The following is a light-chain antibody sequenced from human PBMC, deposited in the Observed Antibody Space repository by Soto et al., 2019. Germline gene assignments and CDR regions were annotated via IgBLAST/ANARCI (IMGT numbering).Light chain of an antibody. V-gene: IGKV3-15*01. CDR3: QQYKNWPWT. J-gene: IGKJ1*01. CDR1: HNINRY. Sequence: EIVMTQSPASLSVSPGERATLSCTSSHNINRYLAWYQQMPGQAPRLLIHGASTWAIGVPARFSGSGSGTEFTLTISSLQSEYSAIYYCQQYKNWPWTFGQGSKVEI. CDR2: GAS.